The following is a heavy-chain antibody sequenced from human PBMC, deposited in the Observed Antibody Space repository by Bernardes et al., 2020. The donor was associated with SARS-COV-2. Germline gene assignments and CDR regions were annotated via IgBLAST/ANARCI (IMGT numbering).Heavy chain of an antibody. D-gene: IGHD3-22*01. J-gene: IGHJ6*02. V-gene: IGHV1-2*02. CDR3: ALPPSNYDWYGMDV. Sequence: ASVKVSCKASGYTFTGYYIHWVRQAPGQGLEWMGWINPNSGGTIYAQKFQGRVTMTRDTSISTAYMELSRLRSDDTAMYYCALPPSNYDWYGMDVWGQGTTVNVSS. CDR2: INPNSGGT. CDR1: GYTFTGYY.